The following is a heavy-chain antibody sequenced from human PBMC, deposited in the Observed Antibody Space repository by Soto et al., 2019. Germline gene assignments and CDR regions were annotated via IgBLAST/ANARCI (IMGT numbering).Heavy chain of an antibody. V-gene: IGHV3-21*01. D-gene: IGHD2-21*02. J-gene: IGHJ4*02. CDR3: AREAAQGGDPSYFDY. CDR2: ISSSSSYI. CDR1: GFTFSSYS. Sequence: EVQLVESGGGLVKPGGSLRLSCAASGFTFSSYSMNWVRQAPGKGLEWVSSISSSSSYIYYADSVKGRFTSSRDNAKNSLYLQMNSLRAEDTAVYYCAREAAQGGDPSYFDYWGQGTLVTVSS.